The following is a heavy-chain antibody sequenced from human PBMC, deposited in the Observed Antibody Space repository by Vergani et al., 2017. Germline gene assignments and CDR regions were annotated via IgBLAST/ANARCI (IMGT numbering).Heavy chain of an antibody. Sequence: EVQLVESGGGLVQPGGSLRLSCAASGFTVSSNYMSWVRQAPGKGLEWVSVIYIGGSTYYADSVKGRFTISRNNSKNTLDLQMNSLRAVDTAVYYCARELAVPAAIWAPYYYYYYMDVWGKGTTVTVSS. CDR1: GFTVSSNY. V-gene: IGHV3-53*04. J-gene: IGHJ6*03. D-gene: IGHD2-2*02. CDR2: IYIGGST. CDR3: ARELAVPAAIWAPYYYYYYMDV.